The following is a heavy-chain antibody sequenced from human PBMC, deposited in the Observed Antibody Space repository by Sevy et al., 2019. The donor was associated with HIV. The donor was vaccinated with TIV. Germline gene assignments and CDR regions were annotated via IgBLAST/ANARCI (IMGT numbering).Heavy chain of an antibody. D-gene: IGHD2-2*01. CDR3: ASDGVGVVPGDAFNM. CDR1: GFTFSLHS. Sequence: GGSLRLSCAASGFTFSLHSMNWVRQAPGEGLEWVSYIESNGDTKYYADSVKGRFTVSRDNAKNSLYLEVNSLRADDTAVYYCASDGVGVVPGDAFNMWGQGTMVTVSS. J-gene: IGHJ3*02. V-gene: IGHV3-48*01. CDR2: IESNGDTK.